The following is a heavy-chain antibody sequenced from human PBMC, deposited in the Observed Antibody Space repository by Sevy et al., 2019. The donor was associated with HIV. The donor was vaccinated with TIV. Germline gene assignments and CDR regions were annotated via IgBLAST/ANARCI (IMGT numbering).Heavy chain of an antibody. CDR3: ARARGITGTTGFDY. CDR2: INGEGSST. V-gene: IGHV3-74*01. D-gene: IGHD1-20*01. Sequence: GGSLRLSCAAPGFTFSSYWMHWVRQAPGKGLVWVSRINGEGSSTTYADSVKGRFTISRDNAKNTLYLQMNSLRAEDTAVYYCARARGITGTTGFDYWGQGTLVTVSS. J-gene: IGHJ4*02. CDR1: GFTFSSYW.